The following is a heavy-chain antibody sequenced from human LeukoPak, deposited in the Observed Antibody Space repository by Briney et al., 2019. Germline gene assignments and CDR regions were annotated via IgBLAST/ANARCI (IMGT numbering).Heavy chain of an antibody. V-gene: IGHV3-74*01. Sequence: QAGGSLRLSCVASGFNFSAYWMHWVRHAPGKGLVWVSRINIDGSTTTYADSVKGRFTISRDNAKNTLYLQMNSLRAEDTAVYYCARPTEMATIRDAFDIWGQGTMVTVSS. CDR1: GFNFSAYW. D-gene: IGHD5-24*01. J-gene: IGHJ3*02. CDR3: ARPTEMATIRDAFDI. CDR2: INIDGSTT.